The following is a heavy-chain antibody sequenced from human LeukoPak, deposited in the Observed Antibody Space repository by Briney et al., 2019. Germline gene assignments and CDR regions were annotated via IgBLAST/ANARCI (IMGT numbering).Heavy chain of an antibody. Sequence: GGSLRLSCAASGFTFSSYGMHWVRQAPGKGLEWVAFIRYDGSNKYYADSVKGRFTISRDNSKNTLYLQMNSLRAEDTAVYYCARQSRGGGLTGTLGQYYYYHYMDVWGEGTTITVSS. V-gene: IGHV3-30*02. CDR3: ARQSRGGGLTGTLGQYYYYHYMDV. D-gene: IGHD1-1*01. CDR1: GFTFSSYG. CDR2: IRYDGSNK. J-gene: IGHJ6*03.